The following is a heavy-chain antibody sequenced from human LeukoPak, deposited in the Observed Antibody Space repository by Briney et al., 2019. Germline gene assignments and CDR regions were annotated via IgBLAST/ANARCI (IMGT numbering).Heavy chain of an antibody. CDR2: ISSSSSTI. Sequence: GGSLRLSCAASGFTFSSYSMNWVRQAPGKGLEWVSYISSSSSTIYYADSVKGRFTISRDNAKNSLYLQMNSLRAEDTAVYYCAREGGSSWHDAFDIWGQGTMVTVSS. J-gene: IGHJ3*02. V-gene: IGHV3-48*01. CDR3: AREGGSSWHDAFDI. D-gene: IGHD6-13*01. CDR1: GFTFSSYS.